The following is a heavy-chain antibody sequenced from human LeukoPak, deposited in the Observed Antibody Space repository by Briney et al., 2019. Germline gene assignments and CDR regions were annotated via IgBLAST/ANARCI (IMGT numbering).Heavy chain of an antibody. Sequence: SETLPLTCTVSGDSISSSNYYWGWIRQTPRKGLEWIGSVYYSGTTYYNPSLKSRLTMSVDTSKNQFSLKLHSVTAADTAVYYCARREYPRKYYFDFWGQGSLVTVSS. D-gene: IGHD2/OR15-2a*01. V-gene: IGHV4-39*01. J-gene: IGHJ4*02. CDR2: VYYSGTT. CDR3: ARREYPRKYYFDF. CDR1: GDSISSSNYY.